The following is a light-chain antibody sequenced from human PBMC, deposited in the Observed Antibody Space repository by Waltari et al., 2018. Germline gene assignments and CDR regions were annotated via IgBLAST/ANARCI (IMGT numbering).Light chain of an antibody. Sequence: EIVMTQSPGTLSLSPGARATLSCRASQYVSSNLAWYQQKPGQAPRLLISDASTRATGIPARFSGSGSGTEFTLTISNIQSEDFATYYCQQYNNWPPVYTFGQGTKLEIK. CDR1: QYVSSN. CDR2: DAS. V-gene: IGKV3-15*01. J-gene: IGKJ2*01. CDR3: QQYNNWPPVYT.